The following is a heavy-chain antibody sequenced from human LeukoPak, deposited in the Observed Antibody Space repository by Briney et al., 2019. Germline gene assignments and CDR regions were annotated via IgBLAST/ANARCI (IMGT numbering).Heavy chain of an antibody. J-gene: IGHJ5*02. Sequence: SETLSLTCTVSGGSITSGSYYWGWIRQPPGKGLEWIGSMYYSGSTYYNPSLKSRVTISVDTSNKLFSLKLSSVTAADTAVYYCARVSCSGGACPFGSWFDPWGQGTLVTVSS. V-gene: IGHV4-39*02. CDR2: MYYSGST. D-gene: IGHD2-15*01. CDR1: GGSITSGSYY. CDR3: ARVSCSGGACPFGSWFDP.